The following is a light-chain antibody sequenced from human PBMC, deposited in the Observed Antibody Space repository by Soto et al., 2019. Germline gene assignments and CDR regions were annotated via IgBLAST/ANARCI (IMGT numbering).Light chain of an antibody. CDR2: GAS. CDR1: QSVSSSY. J-gene: IGKJ5*01. Sequence: EILLTQSPGTLSLSPGERATLSCRASQSVSSSYLVWYQQKPGHAPSLLIYGASSRATGIPDRLSGSGSGTDFTLTISRLEPEDSSVYYCQQYGTSITFGQGTRLEIK. CDR3: QQYGTSIT. V-gene: IGKV3-20*01.